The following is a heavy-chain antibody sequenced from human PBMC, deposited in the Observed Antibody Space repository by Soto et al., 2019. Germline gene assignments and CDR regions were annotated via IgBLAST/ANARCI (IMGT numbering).Heavy chain of an antibody. CDR3: AREDDGGDRDYYGLDV. Sequence: QVQLQESGPGLVRPSQTLSLTCTVSGGSISTDHYHWTWIRQAPGKGLEWIGYIPYSGSIQFNPSLQSRVSMSVDTSKNLFSLRLSSVTAADTAVYFCAREDDGGDRDYYGLDVWGQGTTVTVSS. J-gene: IGHJ6*02. D-gene: IGHD2-21*02. CDR2: IPYSGSI. V-gene: IGHV4-30-4*01. CDR1: GGSISTDHYH.